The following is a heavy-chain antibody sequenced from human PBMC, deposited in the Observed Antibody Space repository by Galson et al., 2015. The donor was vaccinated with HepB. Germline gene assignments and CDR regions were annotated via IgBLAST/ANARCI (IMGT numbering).Heavy chain of an antibody. J-gene: IGHJ6*02. CDR3: AKSMRRDTAMIGYYYGMDV. V-gene: IGHV3-23*01. Sequence: SLRLSCAASGFTFSSYAMSWVRQAPGKGLEWVSAISGSGGSTYYADSVKGRFTISRDNSKNTLYLQMNSLRAEDTAVYYCAKSMRRDTAMIGYYYGMDVWGQGTTVTVSS. D-gene: IGHD5-18*01. CDR1: GFTFSSYA. CDR2: ISGSGGST.